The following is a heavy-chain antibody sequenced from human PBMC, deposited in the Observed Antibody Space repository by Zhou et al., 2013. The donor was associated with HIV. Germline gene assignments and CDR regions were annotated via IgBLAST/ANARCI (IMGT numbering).Heavy chain of an antibody. CDR3: ARTTLYDRTGSYYGFDY. V-gene: IGHV1-46*01. D-gene: IGHD3-22*01. J-gene: IGHJ4*02. CDR2: INPISRGT. CDR1: GFSFGTYS. Sequence: LVQSGAEIKKPGTSVKVSCQASGFSFGTYSFSWVRQGPGQRLEWMGMINPISRGTVYAQKFQGRVTMTGDTSTTTVYMEMSSLRSEDTAMYYCARTTLYDRTGSYYGFDYWGQGTLVTVSS.